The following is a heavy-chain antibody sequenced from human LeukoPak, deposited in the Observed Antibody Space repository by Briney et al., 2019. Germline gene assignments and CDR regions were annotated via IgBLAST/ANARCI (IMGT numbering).Heavy chain of an antibody. D-gene: IGHD6-13*01. J-gene: IGHJ6*03. CDR1: GFTFSSYS. CDR2: ISSSSSTI. CDR3: ARDGGTGYSSSWYLDYYYMDV. V-gene: IGHV3-48*01. Sequence: WGSLRLSCVASGFTFSSYSMNWVRQAPGKGLEWVSYISSSSSTIYYADSVKGRFTISRDNAKNSLYLQMNSLRAEDTAVYYCARDGGTGYSSSWYLDYYYMDVWGKGTTVTVSS.